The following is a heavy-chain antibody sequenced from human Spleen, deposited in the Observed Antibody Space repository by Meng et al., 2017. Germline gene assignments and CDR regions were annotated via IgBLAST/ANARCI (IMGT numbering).Heavy chain of an antibody. V-gene: IGHV3-9*01. J-gene: IGHJ4*02. D-gene: IGHD7-27*01. Sequence: GGSLRLSCAASGFTFDDYAMHWVRQAPGKGLEWVSGISWNSGSIGYADSVKGRFTISRDNAKSSLYLQMNSLRAEDTAVYYCARDRLGIGDYFDYWGQGTLVTVSS. CDR2: ISWNSGSI. CDR3: ARDRLGIGDYFDY. CDR1: GFTFDDYA.